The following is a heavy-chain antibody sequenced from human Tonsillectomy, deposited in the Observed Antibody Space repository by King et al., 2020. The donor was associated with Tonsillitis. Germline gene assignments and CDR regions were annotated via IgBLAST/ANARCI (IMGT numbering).Heavy chain of an antibody. D-gene: IGHD6-13*01. Sequence: VQLQQWGAGLLKPSETLSLTCAVDDGFVSGYYWTWIRQPPGKGLEWIGEINHSGSTNYNPSLKSRVTISVDTSKNQFSLKVTSVNAADTAVYYCARGRWRVHFDSWGQGTLVTVSS. CDR2: INHSGST. CDR3: ARGRWRVHFDS. CDR1: DGFVSGYY. V-gene: IGHV4-34*01. J-gene: IGHJ4*02.